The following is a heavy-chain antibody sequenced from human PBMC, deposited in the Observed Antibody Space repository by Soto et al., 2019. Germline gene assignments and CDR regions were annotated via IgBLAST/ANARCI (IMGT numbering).Heavy chain of an antibody. CDR3: AKDEYYYSRSGYYIFDS. CDR2: ISHDGTNK. V-gene: IGHV3-30*18. Sequence: QAQLVESGGGVVQPGESLRLSCEVSGFTFSAYGMHWVRQAPGKGLEWVAAISHDGTNKNYGDSVKGQFTISRDNSKKTLYLQMNSLRPEDTALYYCAKDEYYYSRSGYYIFDSWGQGTLVTVSS. CDR1: GFTFSAYG. D-gene: IGHD3-22*01. J-gene: IGHJ4*02.